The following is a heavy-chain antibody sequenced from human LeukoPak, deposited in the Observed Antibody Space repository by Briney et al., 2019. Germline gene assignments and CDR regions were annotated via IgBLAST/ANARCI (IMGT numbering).Heavy chain of an antibody. CDR2: INSDGSST. CDR1: GFTFSSYW. CDR3: ARDAAAGLILLDY. D-gene: IGHD6-13*01. V-gene: IGHV3-74*01. J-gene: IGHJ4*02. Sequence: GGSLRLSCAASGFTFSSYWMHWVRQAPGKGLVWVSRINSDGSSTSYADSVKGRFTVSRDNAKNTLYLQMNSLRAEDTAVYYCARDAAAGLILLDYWGQGTLVTVSS.